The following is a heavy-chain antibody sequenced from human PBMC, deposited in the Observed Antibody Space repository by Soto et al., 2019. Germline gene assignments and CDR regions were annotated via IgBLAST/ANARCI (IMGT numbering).Heavy chain of an antibody. CDR2: IKQDGSEK. V-gene: IGHV3-7*01. J-gene: IGHJ3*02. CDR1: GFTFSSYW. Sequence: GGSLRLSCAASGFTFSSYWMSWVRQAPGKGLEWVANIKQDGSEKYYVDSVKGRFTISRDNAKNSLHLQMNSLRAEDTAVYYCARVEFSGYEWAFDIWGQGTMVTVSS. D-gene: IGHD5-12*01. CDR3: ARVEFSGYEWAFDI.